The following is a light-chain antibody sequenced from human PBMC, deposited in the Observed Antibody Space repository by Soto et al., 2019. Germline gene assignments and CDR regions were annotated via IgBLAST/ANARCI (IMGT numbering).Light chain of an antibody. V-gene: IGKV3-11*01. CDR1: QTGSSK. J-gene: IGKJ1*01. CDR2: DTS. Sequence: IGWTQSPATLSSSPGERATLSCRASQTGSSKLAWYQHKPGQAPRLLIYDTSNRAGGIPARFSGSGSGTDFTLTISSLEHEDFAVYYCHQRQSWPRTFGQGTKVDIK. CDR3: HQRQSWPRT.